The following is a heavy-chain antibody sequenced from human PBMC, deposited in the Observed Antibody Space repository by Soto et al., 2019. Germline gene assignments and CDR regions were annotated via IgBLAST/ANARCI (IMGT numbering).Heavy chain of an antibody. Sequence: QVQLVQSGTEVKKPGASVKVSCKASGYMFTGNYMHWVRQAPGQGLEYMGWINPNSGDTNYAQKFQGRVSMTWDTSISTAYVELSRLRSDDTAVYYCAPHYPDSSGYFAHCGQGTLVTVSS. J-gene: IGHJ4*02. CDR1: GYMFTGNY. CDR3: APHYPDSSGYFAH. V-gene: IGHV1-2*02. D-gene: IGHD3-22*01. CDR2: INPNSGDT.